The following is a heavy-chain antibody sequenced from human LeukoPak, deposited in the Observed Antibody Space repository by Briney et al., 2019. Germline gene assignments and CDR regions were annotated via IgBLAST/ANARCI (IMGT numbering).Heavy chain of an antibody. V-gene: IGHV4-39*07. CDR1: GVSISSSSYY. CDR2: IYYSGST. J-gene: IGHJ4*02. D-gene: IGHD1-26*01. CDR3: ASLIVGATTSAHFDY. Sequence: SETLSLTCTVSGVSISSSSYYWGWLRQPPGKGLEWIGSIYYSGSTYYNPSLKSRVTISVDTSKNQFSLKLSSVTAADTAVYYCASLIVGATTSAHFDYWGQGTLVTVSS.